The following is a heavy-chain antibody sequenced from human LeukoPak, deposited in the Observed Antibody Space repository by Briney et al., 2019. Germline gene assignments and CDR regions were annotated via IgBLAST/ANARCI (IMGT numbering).Heavy chain of an antibody. CDR3: VNPGWYYDSSGYSYYYGMDV. J-gene: IGHJ6*02. CDR2: IVSNGDST. CDR1: GFTFSRYG. D-gene: IGHD3-22*01. Sequence: GGSLRLSCSASGFTFSRYGMHWVRQAPGKGLEYVSAIVSNGDSTYYADSVKGRFTISRDNAKDTLYLQMSSLRPDDTAVYYCVNPGWYYDSSGYSYYYGMDVWGQGTTVTVSS. V-gene: IGHV3-64D*09.